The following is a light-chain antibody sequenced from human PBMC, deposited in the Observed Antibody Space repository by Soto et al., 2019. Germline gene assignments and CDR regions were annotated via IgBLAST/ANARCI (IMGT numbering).Light chain of an antibody. CDR3: SSYTSSRILL. V-gene: IGLV2-14*01. J-gene: IGLJ2*01. Sequence: QSALTQPASVSGSPGQSITISCTGTSSDVGGYKFVSWYQQHPGKAPKLIIYEVRNRPSGVSNRFSGSKSGNTASLTISGLQAEDEADYYCSSYTSSRILLFGGGTKVTVL. CDR2: EVR. CDR1: SSDVGGYKF.